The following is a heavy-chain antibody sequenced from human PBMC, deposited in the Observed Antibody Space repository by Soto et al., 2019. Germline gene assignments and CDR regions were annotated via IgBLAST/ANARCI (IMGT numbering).Heavy chain of an antibody. Sequence: QVQLQESGTGLVKPSETLSLTCTVSGGSISSYYWSWIRQPPGKGLEWIGYVSYSGSTNYIPSLKSRVTISVDTSRTQFSLKLKSVTAADTAVYYCARQNIPIAYYGVDVWGQGTTVTVSS. J-gene: IGHJ6*02. CDR1: GGSISSYY. CDR3: ARQNIPIAYYGVDV. V-gene: IGHV4-59*08. CDR2: VSYSGST. D-gene: IGHD3-16*02.